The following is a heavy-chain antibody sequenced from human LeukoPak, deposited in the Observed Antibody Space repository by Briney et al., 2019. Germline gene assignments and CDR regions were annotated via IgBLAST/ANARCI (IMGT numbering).Heavy chain of an antibody. CDR3: ARDLAYSSSWYFDY. Sequence: ASVKVSCKASGYTFTSYGISWVRQAPGQGLEWMGWISAYNGDTNYAQKLQGGVTMTTDTSTSTAYMELRSLRSDDTAVYYCARDLAYSSSWYFDYWGQGTLATVSS. CDR1: GYTFTSYG. D-gene: IGHD6-13*01. CDR2: ISAYNGDT. J-gene: IGHJ4*02. V-gene: IGHV1-18*01.